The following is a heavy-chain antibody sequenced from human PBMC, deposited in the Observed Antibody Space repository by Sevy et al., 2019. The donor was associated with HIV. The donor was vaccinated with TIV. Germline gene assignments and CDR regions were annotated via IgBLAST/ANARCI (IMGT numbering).Heavy chain of an antibody. V-gene: IGHV3-11*06. J-gene: IGHJ4*02. CDR1: GFTFSDYY. D-gene: IGHD3-16*01. CDR2: ISGLSNYI. CDR3: ARRAVNWDYFEY. Sequence: GGSLRLSCTASGFTFSDYYMSWIRQAPGKGLEWVSYISGLSNYINYADSVKGRFSISRDNVKDSLYLQMNSLRADDTAVYFCARRAVNWDYFEYWVQGTLVTVSS.